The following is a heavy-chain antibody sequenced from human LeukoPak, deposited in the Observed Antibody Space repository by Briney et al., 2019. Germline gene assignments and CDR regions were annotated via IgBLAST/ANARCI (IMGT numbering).Heavy chain of an antibody. CDR1: GFIFSSYW. CDR3: AGGDSGPGGGDAFHI. Sequence: GGSLRLSCAASGFIFSSYWMTWVRQSPAKGLEWVAIIKQDGSEKYCVDSVKGRFTISRDNARKSLYLEMDSLRDDDTAVYFWAGGDSGPGGGDAFHIWGQGTMVTVSS. CDR2: IKQDGSEK. V-gene: IGHV3-7*01. D-gene: IGHD3-10*01. J-gene: IGHJ3*02.